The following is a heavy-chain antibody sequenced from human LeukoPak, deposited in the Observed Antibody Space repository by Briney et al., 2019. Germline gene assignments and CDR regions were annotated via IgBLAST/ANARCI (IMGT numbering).Heavy chain of an antibody. Sequence: GGSLRLSCVASGFTFSNFAMSWVRQTPGKGLEWVSAISVGSDSIYYTDSVKGRFTISRDNSGSTLYLHMNSLRAEDTAIYYCGTHGSGNFGPWRYWSQGTLVTVSS. CDR3: GTHGSGNFGPWRY. J-gene: IGHJ4*02. CDR2: ISVGSDSI. V-gene: IGHV3-23*01. D-gene: IGHD3-10*01. CDR1: GFTFSNFA.